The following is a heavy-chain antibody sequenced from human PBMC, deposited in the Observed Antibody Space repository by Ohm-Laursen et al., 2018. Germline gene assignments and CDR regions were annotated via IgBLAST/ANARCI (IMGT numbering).Heavy chain of an antibody. CDR3: ATSPHDIMSSKDY. Sequence: SQTLSLTCDVSGLSISNSNWWGWIRQPPGKGLEWVGYLYYSGTTYYNPSLKSQVTMSVDTSKNQFSVKLTSVTAVDTAVYYCATSPHDIMSSKDYWGQGTLVTVSS. J-gene: IGHJ4*02. D-gene: IGHD3-9*01. CDR1: GLSISNSNW. CDR2: LYYSGTT. V-gene: IGHV4-28*02.